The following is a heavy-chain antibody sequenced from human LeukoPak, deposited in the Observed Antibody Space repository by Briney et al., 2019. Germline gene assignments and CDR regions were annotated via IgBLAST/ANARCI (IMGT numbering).Heavy chain of an antibody. Sequence: SETLSLTCTVSGGSISSSYWSWIRQPPGKGLEWIGYISYSGSTNYNPSLKSRVTISVDTSKNQFSLKLTSVTAADTAVYYCARDPYTTRRAFDIWGQGTMVTVSS. D-gene: IGHD1-14*01. V-gene: IGHV4-59*01. CDR3: ARDPYTTRRAFDI. CDR2: ISYSGST. J-gene: IGHJ3*02. CDR1: GGSISSSY.